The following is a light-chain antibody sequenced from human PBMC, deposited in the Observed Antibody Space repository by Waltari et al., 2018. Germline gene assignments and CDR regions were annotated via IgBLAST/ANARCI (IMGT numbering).Light chain of an antibody. CDR1: QSVLYNFNNKNY. CDR3: QQYLTLPYS. J-gene: IGKJ2*03. Sequence: EMTQSPDSLPVSLGESATINCNSSQSVLYNFNNKNYLAWFQLKPGQPPKLLIRWASTREPGVPDRFSGSGSGTDFTLTISSLQTEDVAVYYCQQYLTLPYSFGQGTKLEIK. CDR2: WAS. V-gene: IGKV4-1*01.